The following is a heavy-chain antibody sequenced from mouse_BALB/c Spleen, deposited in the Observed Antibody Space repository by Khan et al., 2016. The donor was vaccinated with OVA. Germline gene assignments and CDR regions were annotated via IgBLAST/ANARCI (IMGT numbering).Heavy chain of an antibody. Sequence: EVKLMESGAELVKPGASVKLSCTASGFTIKDNYMHWVKQRPEQGLEWIGRIDPANGNTKYDPKFQGKGTITADRSANTAYLQLRSLTSEDTAGYYCARINAWGQGTTLTVSS. CDR3: ARINA. V-gene: IGHV14-3*02. CDR1: GFTIKDNY. CDR2: IDPANGNT. J-gene: IGHJ2*01.